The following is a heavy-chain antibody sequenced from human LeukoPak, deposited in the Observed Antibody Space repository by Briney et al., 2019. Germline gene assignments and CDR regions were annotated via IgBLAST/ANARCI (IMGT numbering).Heavy chain of an antibody. V-gene: IGHV3-23*01. CDR1: GFTFNSYA. CDR3: ASLCTAPRCRDAPFDH. J-gene: IGHJ4*02. CDR2: ISAGGGST. Sequence: GGSLRLSCAASGFTFNSYAMNWVRQAPGKGLEWVSTISAGGGSTYYADSVKGRFTISRDNSKNTLYLQMNSLRAEEAAVYFCASLCTAPRCRDAPFDHWGQGTLVTVSS. D-gene: IGHD2-8*02.